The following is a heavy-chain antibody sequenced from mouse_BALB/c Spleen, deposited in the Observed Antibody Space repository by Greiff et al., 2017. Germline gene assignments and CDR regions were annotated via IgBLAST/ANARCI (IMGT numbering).Heavy chain of an antibody. V-gene: IGHV5-6*01. Sequence: EVMLVESGGDLVKPGGSLKLSCAASGFTFSSYGMSWVRQTPDKRLEWVATISSGGSYTYYPDSVKGRFTISRDNAKNTLYLQMSSLKSEDTAMYYCARYDWYFDVWGAGTTVTVSS. D-gene: IGHD2-14*01. CDR1: GFTFSSYG. CDR2: ISSGGSYT. CDR3: ARYDWYFDV. J-gene: IGHJ1*01.